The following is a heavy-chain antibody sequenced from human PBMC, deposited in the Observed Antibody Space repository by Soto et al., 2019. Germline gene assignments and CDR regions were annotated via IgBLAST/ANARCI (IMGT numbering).Heavy chain of an antibody. CDR3: ARWGTTGGLDV. D-gene: IGHD3-16*01. CDR2: TSYDGSSK. Sequence: QVHLVESGGGVVQPGTSLRLSCVGSGFTFRSYVIHWVRQAPGKGLEWVALTSYDGSSKYYGDSVRGRFTISRDNSRNTVDLQMDSLRLEDTALYYCARWGTTGGLDVWGQGTLVSVSS. J-gene: IGHJ1*01. V-gene: IGHV3-30*19. CDR1: GFTFRSYV.